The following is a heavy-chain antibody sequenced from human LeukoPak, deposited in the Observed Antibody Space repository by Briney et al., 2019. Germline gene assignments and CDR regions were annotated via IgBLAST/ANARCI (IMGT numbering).Heavy chain of an antibody. CDR2: ISYDGSNK. CDR1: GFTFSSYA. J-gene: IGHJ5*02. V-gene: IGHV3-30-3*01. D-gene: IGHD1-26*01. CDR3: ARDPCSYPQVGARKNWFDP. Sequence: GGSLRLSCAASGFTFSSYAMHWVRQAPGKGLEWVAVISYDGSNKYYADSVKGRFTISRDNSKNTLYLQMNSLRAEDTAVYYCARDPCSYPQVGARKNWFDPWGQGTLVNFSS.